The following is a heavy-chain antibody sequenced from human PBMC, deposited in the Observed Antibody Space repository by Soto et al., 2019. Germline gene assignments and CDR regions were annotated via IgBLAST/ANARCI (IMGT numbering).Heavy chain of an antibody. J-gene: IGHJ4*02. CDR2: IYYSGST. V-gene: IGHV4-59*01. D-gene: IGHD2-15*01. CDR3: ASLTPYSPYYFDY. CDR1: GGSISSYY. Sequence: ETLSLTCTVSGGSISSYYWSWIRQPPGKGLEWIGYIYYSGSTNYNPSLKSRVTISVDTSKNQFSLKLSSVTAADTAVYYCASLTPYSPYYFDYWGQGTLVTVSS.